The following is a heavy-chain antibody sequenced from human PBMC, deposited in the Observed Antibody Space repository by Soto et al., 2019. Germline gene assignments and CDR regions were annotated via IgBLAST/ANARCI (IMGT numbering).Heavy chain of an antibody. V-gene: IGHV1-8*01. D-gene: IGHD1-26*01. J-gene: IGHJ4*02. CDR3: ARGVSAGVDY. CDR1: GYSFTSLD. Sequence: QVQLVQSGAEVREPGASVKVSCKASGYSFTSLDINWVRQTAGQGLEWMGWMEPSTGRTGYAQKFQGRVTMTRDTSINTAYMELTPLTSDDTAFYYCARGVSAGVDYWGQGTLVIVSS. CDR2: MEPSTGRT.